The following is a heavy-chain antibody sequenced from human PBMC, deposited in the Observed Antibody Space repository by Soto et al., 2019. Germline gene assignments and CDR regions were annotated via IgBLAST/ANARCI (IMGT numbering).Heavy chain of an antibody. CDR1: GFSLRTSGVS. D-gene: IGHD6-25*01. CDR3: AYRVGSRGSFDY. Sequence: QITLKESGPTLVKPTQTLTLTCSFSGFSLRTSGVSVGWIRQLPVKALEWLAFIYWNDDKHYSPSLQSRLTITKDNSKKEVVLTMTNMDPLDTGTYYCAYRVGSRGSFDYWGQGTLVTVSS. CDR2: IYWNDDK. J-gene: IGHJ4*02. V-gene: IGHV2-5*01.